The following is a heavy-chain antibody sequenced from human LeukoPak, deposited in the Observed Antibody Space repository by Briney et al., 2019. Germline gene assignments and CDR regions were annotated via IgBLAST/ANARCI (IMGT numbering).Heavy chain of an antibody. V-gene: IGHV1-69*13. Sequence: SVTVSCKASGYTFTSYGISWVRQAPGQGLEWMGGIIPIFGTANYAQKFQGRVTITADESTSTAYMELSSLRSEDTAVYYCARDHRTYYDYVWGSYRQFDYWGQGTLVTVSS. CDR1: GYTFTSYG. J-gene: IGHJ4*02. D-gene: IGHD3-16*02. CDR2: IIPIFGTA. CDR3: ARDHRTYYDYVWGSYRQFDY.